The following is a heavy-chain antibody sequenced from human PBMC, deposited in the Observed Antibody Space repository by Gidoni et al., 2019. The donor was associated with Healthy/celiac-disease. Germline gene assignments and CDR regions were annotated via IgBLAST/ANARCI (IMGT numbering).Heavy chain of an antibody. J-gene: IGHJ4*02. D-gene: IGHD3-22*01. CDR1: GGSISRGSYY. V-gene: IGHV4-61*02. CDR3: ARGIVVVHGEKAPHS. Sequence: QVQLQESGPGLVKPSQTLSLTCTVSGGSISRGSYYWSWIRQPAGKGLEWLGRIYTSGSTNYNPSLKSRVTISVDTSKNQFSLKLSSVTAADTAVYYCARGIVVVHGEKAPHSWGQGTLVTVSS. CDR2: IYTSGST.